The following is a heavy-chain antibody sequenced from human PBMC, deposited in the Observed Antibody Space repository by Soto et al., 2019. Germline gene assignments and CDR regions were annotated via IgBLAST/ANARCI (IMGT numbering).Heavy chain of an antibody. V-gene: IGHV4-4*02. Sequence: QVQLQESGPGLVKPSGTLSLTCAVSGDSVSSPYYWCWVRQPPGKGLEWIGEVFHTGTTSYNPSLRSRVTISMDKSINQFSLDLSSWTAADTAVYYCARSAGWYAIHAWGPGTLV. CDR2: VFHTGTT. CDR3: ARSAGWYAIHA. D-gene: IGHD6-19*01. CDR1: GDSVSSPYY. J-gene: IGHJ5*02.